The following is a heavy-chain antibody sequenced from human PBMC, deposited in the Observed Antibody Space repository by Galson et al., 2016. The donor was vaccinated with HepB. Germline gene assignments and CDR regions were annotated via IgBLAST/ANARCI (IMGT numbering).Heavy chain of an antibody. D-gene: IGHD5-24*01. CDR1: GFTFSLFD. J-gene: IGHJ4*02. CDR2: VSYDGSTE. Sequence: SLRLSCAASGFTFSLFDMHWVRQAPGKGLEWVAVVSYDGSTEFYADSVKCRFTISRDNSKKTLYLQMNGLRAEDAAVYYCAKDRESTRLQFSWVASYYFDFWGQGTLVTVSS. V-gene: IGHV3-30*18. CDR3: AKDRESTRLQFSWVASYYFDF.